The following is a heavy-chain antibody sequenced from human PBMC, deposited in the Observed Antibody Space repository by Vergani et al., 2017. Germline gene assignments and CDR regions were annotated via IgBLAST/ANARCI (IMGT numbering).Heavy chain of an antibody. Sequence: QVQLQESGPGLVKPSETLSLTCAVSGYSISSGYYWSWIRQPAGKGLEWIGRIYTSGSTNYNPSLKSRVTISVDTSKNQFSLKLSSVTAADTAVYYCARDGRSSRYFDYWGQGTLVTVSS. CDR3: ARDGRSSRYFDY. J-gene: IGHJ4*02. V-gene: IGHV4-61*02. D-gene: IGHD6-6*01. CDR2: IYTSGST. CDR1: GYSISSGYY.